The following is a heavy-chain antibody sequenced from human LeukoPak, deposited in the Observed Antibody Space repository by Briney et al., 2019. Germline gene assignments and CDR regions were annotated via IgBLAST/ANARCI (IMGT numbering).Heavy chain of an antibody. V-gene: IGHV4-39*07. J-gene: IGHJ4*02. Sequence: KPSETLSLTCTVSGGSVSSNNYYWGWIRQPPGTGLEWIGSFHYSGSTYYNPSLKSRVTISEDTSKNQFSLKLNSVTAADTAVYYCARVPFYSSDSSGYYWGQGTLVTVSS. D-gene: IGHD6-25*01. CDR1: GGSVSSNNYY. CDR3: ARVPFYSSDSSGYY. CDR2: FHYSGST.